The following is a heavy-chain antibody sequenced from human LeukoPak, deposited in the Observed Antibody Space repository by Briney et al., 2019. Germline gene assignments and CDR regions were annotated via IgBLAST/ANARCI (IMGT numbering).Heavy chain of an antibody. D-gene: IGHD5-12*01. CDR3: ARVHYSGEDRGYYFDY. CDR2: ISSSGSTI. J-gene: IGHJ4*02. CDR1: GFTFSSYE. Sequence: PGGSLRLSCAASGFTFSSYEMNWVRQAPGKGLEWVSYISSSGSTIYYADSVKGRFTISRDNAKNSLYLQMNSLRAEDTAVYYCARVHYSGEDRGYYFDYWGQGTLGTVSS. V-gene: IGHV3-48*03.